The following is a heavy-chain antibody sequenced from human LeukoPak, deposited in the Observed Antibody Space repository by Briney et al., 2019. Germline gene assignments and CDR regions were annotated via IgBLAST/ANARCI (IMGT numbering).Heavy chain of an antibody. CDR1: GYTFTGYY. Sequence: ASVKVSCKASGYTFTGYYMHWVRQAPGQGLEWMGWINPNSGGTNYAQKFQGRVTMTRDTSIGTAYMELSSLRSDDTAVYYCARTSRNSYSSGWYTYAEYFQHWGQGTLVTVSS. CDR3: ARTSRNSYSSGWYTYAEYFQH. J-gene: IGHJ1*01. D-gene: IGHD6-19*01. V-gene: IGHV1-2*02. CDR2: INPNSGGT.